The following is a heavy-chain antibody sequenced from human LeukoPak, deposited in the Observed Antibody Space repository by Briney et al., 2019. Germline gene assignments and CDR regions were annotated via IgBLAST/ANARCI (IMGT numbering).Heavy chain of an antibody. J-gene: IGHJ4*02. CDR2: IYYSGST. Sequence: PSETLSLTCSVSGGSMSSYYWSWIRQAPGKGLEWIGYIYYSGSTSYNPSLKSRVPISVDTSKNQFSLKLSSVTAADTAVYYCARHGGGFGSGTYYNFDCWGQGTLVTVSS. D-gene: IGHD3-10*01. CDR3: ARHGGGFGSGTYYNFDC. CDR1: GGSMSSYY. V-gene: IGHV4-59*08.